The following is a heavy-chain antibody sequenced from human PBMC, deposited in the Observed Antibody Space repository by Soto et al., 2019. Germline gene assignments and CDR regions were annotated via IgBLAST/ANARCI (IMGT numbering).Heavy chain of an antibody. J-gene: IGHJ6*02. V-gene: IGHV1-18*01. CDR1: GYTFSSYG. Sequence: ASVKVSCKASGYTFSSYGLSWVRQAPGQGLEWMGWISDYNGKTYYTQKLQDRVTMATETSTSTAYMELRGLTSEDTAVYYCARASLGTMHGVVNYYGMDVWGQGTTVTAP. D-gene: IGHD3-3*01. CDR2: ISDYNGKT. CDR3: ARASLGTMHGVVNYYGMDV.